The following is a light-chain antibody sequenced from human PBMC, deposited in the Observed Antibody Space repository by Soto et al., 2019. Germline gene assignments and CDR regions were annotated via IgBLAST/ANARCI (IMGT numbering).Light chain of an antibody. CDR3: MQARV. Sequence: DIVMTQSPLSLPVTPGEPASISCRSSQSLLHSNGYNYLDWYLQKPGQSPQLLIYLGSNRASGVADRFSGSGSGTDFTLKISRVEAEDVGVYYCMQARVFGGGTKVEIK. V-gene: IGKV2-28*01. CDR2: LGS. J-gene: IGKJ4*01. CDR1: QSLLHSNGYNY.